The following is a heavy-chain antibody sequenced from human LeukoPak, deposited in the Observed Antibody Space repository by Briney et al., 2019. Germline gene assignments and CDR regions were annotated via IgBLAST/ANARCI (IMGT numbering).Heavy chain of an antibody. CDR3: ARLELAAAGNRWFDP. CDR2: IYYSGST. CDR1: GDSISSGDYY. V-gene: IGHV4-39*01. Sequence: PSDTLSLTCTVSGDSISSGDYYWPWVPQPPGGGLEWIGSIYYSGSTYYNPSLKSRVTISVDTSKNQFSLRLTSVTAADTAVYYCARLELAAAGNRWFDPWGQGTLVTVSS. J-gene: IGHJ5*02. D-gene: IGHD6-13*01.